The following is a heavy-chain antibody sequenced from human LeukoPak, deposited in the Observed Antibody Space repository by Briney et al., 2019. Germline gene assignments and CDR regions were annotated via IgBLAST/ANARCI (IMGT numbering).Heavy chain of an antibody. J-gene: IGHJ5*02. CDR3: ARPYYYDSRIDP. V-gene: IGHV4-30-4*01. CDR2: MYYSGST. D-gene: IGHD3-22*01. Sequence: SETLSLTCTVSGGSISSGGYYWSWIRQPPGKGLEWIAYMYYSGSTYYNPSLKSRVTMSADTSKNQLSLKLSSVTAADTAVYYCARPYYYDSRIDPWGQGILVTVSS. CDR1: GGSISSGGYY.